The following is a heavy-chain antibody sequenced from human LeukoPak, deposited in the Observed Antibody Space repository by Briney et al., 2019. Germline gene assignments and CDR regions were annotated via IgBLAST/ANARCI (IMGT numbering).Heavy chain of an antibody. CDR3: ARAVHYSGTSDQYTGGWYYFDF. J-gene: IGHJ4*02. Sequence: PSETLSLTCTVSGDSINNYYWSWIRQPPGKGLEWIGNINYSGSTNSNPSPKSRATISVDMSRKHFFLDLSSVTAADTAVYYCARAVHYSGTSDQYTGGWYYFDFWGQGTLVTVSS. CDR1: GDSINNYY. V-gene: IGHV4-59*01. CDR2: INYSGST. D-gene: IGHD3-10*01.